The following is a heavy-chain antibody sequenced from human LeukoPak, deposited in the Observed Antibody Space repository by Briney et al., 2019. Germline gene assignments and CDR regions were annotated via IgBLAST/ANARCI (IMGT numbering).Heavy chain of an antibody. CDR3: AKEILGPGYFDY. CDR1: GGSISSGGYY. J-gene: IGHJ4*02. CDR2: IYYSGRT. V-gene: IGHV4-31*03. D-gene: IGHD2-15*01. Sequence: SETLSLSCIVSGGSISSGGYYWSWIRQHPGKGLEWIAFIYYSGRTSYNPSLQSRVTISADMSENQFSLKLTSVTAADTAVYYCAKEILGPGYFDYWGQGTLVTVSS.